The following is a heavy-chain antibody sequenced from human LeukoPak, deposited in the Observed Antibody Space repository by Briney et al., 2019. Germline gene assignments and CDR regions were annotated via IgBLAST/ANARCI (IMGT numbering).Heavy chain of an antibody. CDR1: GLTFSKYS. V-gene: IGHV3-48*04. CDR2: IVTSSTTM. J-gene: IGHJ5*01. Sequence: QPGGSLRLSCAASGLTFSKYSMTWVRQAPGKGLEWVSFIVTSSTTMYYTDSVEGRFTISRDNAKNSLYLQMNSLKVEDTAIYYCARDNWVDCWGQGTLVTVSS. CDR3: ARDNWVDC.